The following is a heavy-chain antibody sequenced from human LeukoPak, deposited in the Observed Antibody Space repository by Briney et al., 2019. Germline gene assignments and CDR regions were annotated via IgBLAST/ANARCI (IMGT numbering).Heavy chain of an antibody. CDR2: IKQDGSEK. V-gene: IGHV3-7*03. J-gene: IGHJ5*02. D-gene: IGHD3-16*01. Sequence: GGSLRLSCAASGFTFSSYWMSWVRQAPGKGLEWVANIKQDGSEKYYVDSVKGRFTISRDNAKNSLYLQMNSLRAEDTAVYYCAKSGLGLKYNWFDPWGQGTLVTVSS. CDR3: AKSGLGLKYNWFDP. CDR1: GFTFSSYW.